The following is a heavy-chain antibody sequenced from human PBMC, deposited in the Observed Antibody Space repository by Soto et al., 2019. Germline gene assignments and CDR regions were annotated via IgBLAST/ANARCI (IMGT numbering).Heavy chain of an antibody. CDR1: GGSISSYY. V-gene: IGHV4-59*01. CDR3: ARYYCTSTTCYYFDY. D-gene: IGHD2-2*01. Sequence: PSETLSLTCTVSGGSISSYYWSWIRQPPGKGLEWIGYIYYSGSSNYNPSLKSRVTISVDTSKNQFSLKLNSVTAADTAVYYRARYYCTSTTCYYFDYWGQGTLVTVSS. J-gene: IGHJ4*02. CDR2: IYYSGSS.